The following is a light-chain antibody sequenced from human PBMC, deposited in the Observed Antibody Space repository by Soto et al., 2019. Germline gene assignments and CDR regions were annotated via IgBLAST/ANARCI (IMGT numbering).Light chain of an antibody. Sequence: EIVMTQSPATLSVSPGERATLCCRASQSVLTNLAWYQHKPGQAPRLLIYGASTRATGIPARFSGSGSGTEFTLTISSLQPDDFATYYCQQYSIYPWTFGQGTKVDIK. CDR2: GAS. CDR3: QQYSIYPWT. J-gene: IGKJ1*01. V-gene: IGKV3-15*01. CDR1: QSVLTN.